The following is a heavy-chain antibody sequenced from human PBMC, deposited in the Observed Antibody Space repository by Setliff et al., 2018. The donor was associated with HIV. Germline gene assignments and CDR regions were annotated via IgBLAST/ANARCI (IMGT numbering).Heavy chain of an antibody. Sequence: ASVKVSCKASGDTFSSYAISWVRQAPGQGLEWMGGVIPSFATANYAQKFQGRITITADELTSTVYMDLNSLKSEDSAVYYCANPHDGGAFDVWGQGTAVTVSS. D-gene: IGHD1-1*01. V-gene: IGHV1-69*13. CDR3: ANPHDGGAFDV. J-gene: IGHJ3*01. CDR2: VIPSFATA. CDR1: GDTFSSYA.